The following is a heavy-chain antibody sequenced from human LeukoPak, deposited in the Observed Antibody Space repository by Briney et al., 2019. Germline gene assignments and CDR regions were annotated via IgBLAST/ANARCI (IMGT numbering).Heavy chain of an antibody. Sequence: SETLSLTCTVSGGSISSYYWSWIRQPPGKGLEWIGYIYYSGSTNYNPSLKSRVTISVDTSKKQFSLKLSSVTAADTAVYYCARGWGSLDWFDPWGQGTLVTVSS. D-gene: IGHD1-1*01. CDR2: IYYSGST. J-gene: IGHJ5*02. V-gene: IGHV4-59*01. CDR1: GGSISSYY. CDR3: ARGWGSLDWFDP.